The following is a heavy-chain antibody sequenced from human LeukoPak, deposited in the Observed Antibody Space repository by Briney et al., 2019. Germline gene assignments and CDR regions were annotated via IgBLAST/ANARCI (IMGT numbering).Heavy chain of an antibody. CDR3: ANRRVYYYDSSGYYEDYYFDY. D-gene: IGHD3-22*01. CDR2: TSGSGGST. J-gene: IGHJ4*02. Sequence: GGSLRLSCAASGFTFSNYVMNWVRQAPGKGLEWVSATSGSGGSTYYADSVKGRFTISRDNSKNTLYLQMNSLRAEDTAVYYCANRRVYYYDSSGYYEDYYFDYWGQGTLVTVSS. V-gene: IGHV3-23*01. CDR1: GFTFSNYV.